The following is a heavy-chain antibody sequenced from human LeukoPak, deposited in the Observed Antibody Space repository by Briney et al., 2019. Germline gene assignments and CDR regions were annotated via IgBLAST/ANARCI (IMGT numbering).Heavy chain of an antibody. Sequence: VSVKVSCKASGYTFTSYGISWVRQAPGQGLEWMGWVSAYNGNTNYAQKLQGRVTMTTDTSTSTAYMELRSLRSDDTAVYYCARDRLRMARGGSSAIWFDPWGQGTLVTVSS. CDR2: VSAYNGNT. J-gene: IGHJ5*02. D-gene: IGHD2-15*01. V-gene: IGHV1-18*01. CDR1: GYTFTSYG. CDR3: ARDRLRMARGGSSAIWFDP.